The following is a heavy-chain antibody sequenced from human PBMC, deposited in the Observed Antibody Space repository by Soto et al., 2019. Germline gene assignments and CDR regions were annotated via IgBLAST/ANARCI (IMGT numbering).Heavy chain of an antibody. D-gene: IGHD2-21*02. CDR1: GYTFTSYA. V-gene: IGHV1-3*05. J-gene: IGHJ4*02. CDR3: ARSIVVVTALDY. Sequence: QVQLVQSGAEEKKPGASVKVSCKASGYTFTSYAMPWVRQAPGQRLEWMGWINAGNCNTKYSQKFQRRVTITRDTSASTAYMELRSLRSEETAVYYCARSIVVVTALDYWGQGTLVTVSS. CDR2: INAGNCNT.